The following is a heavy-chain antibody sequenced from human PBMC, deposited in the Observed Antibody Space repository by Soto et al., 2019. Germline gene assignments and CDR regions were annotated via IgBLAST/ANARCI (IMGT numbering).Heavy chain of an antibody. V-gene: IGHV1-46*01. CDR2: INPSGGST. J-gene: IGHJ3*02. CDR1: GYTFTSYY. CDR3: ARLDSSGYHNGAFDI. Sequence: ASVKVSCKASGYTFTSYYMHWVRQAPGQGLEWMGIINPSGGSTSYAQKFQGRVTMTRDTSTSTVYMELSSLRSEDTAVYYCARLDSSGYHNGAFDIWGQGTMVTASS. D-gene: IGHD3-22*01.